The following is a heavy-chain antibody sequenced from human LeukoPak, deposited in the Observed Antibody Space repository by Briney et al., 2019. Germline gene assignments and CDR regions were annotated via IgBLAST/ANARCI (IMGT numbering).Heavy chain of an antibody. J-gene: IGHJ6*02. D-gene: IGHD2-2*01. CDR3: ARRSPLRYCSSTSCYGDASVYYGMDV. Sequence: SETLSLTCTVSGGSISSYYWSWIRQPPGKGLEWIGYIYYSGSTNYDPSLKSRVTISVDTSKNQISLKLSSVTAADTAVYYCARRSPLRYCSSTSCYGDASVYYGMDVWGQGTTVTVSS. V-gene: IGHV4-59*08. CDR1: GGSISSYY. CDR2: IYYSGST.